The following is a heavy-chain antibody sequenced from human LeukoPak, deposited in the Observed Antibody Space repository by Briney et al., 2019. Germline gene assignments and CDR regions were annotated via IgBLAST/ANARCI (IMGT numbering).Heavy chain of an antibody. CDR1: GGSISSGGYY. V-gene: IGHV4-31*03. J-gene: IGHJ3*02. D-gene: IGHD3-22*01. Sequence: SETLSLTCTVSGGSISSGGYYWSWIRQHPGKGLAWIGYIYYSGSTYYNPSLKSRVTISVDTSKNQFSLKLSSVTAADTAVYYCASRTTYYYDSSGYWDAFDIWGQGTMVTVSS. CDR3: ASRTTYYYDSSGYWDAFDI. CDR2: IYYSGST.